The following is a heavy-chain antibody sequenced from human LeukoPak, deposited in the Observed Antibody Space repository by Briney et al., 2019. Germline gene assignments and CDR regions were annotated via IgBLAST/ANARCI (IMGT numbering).Heavy chain of an antibody. CDR2: ISSSSSYI. CDR3: ARDSPDWGVLRFLEWFYGMDV. D-gene: IGHD3-3*01. Sequence: PGGSLRLSCAASGFTFSSYSMNWARQAPGKGLEWVSSISSSSSYIYYADSVKGRFTISSDNAKNSLYLQMNSLRAEDTAVYYCARDSPDWGVLRFLEWFYGMDVWGQGTTVTVSS. V-gene: IGHV3-21*01. J-gene: IGHJ6*02. CDR1: GFTFSSYS.